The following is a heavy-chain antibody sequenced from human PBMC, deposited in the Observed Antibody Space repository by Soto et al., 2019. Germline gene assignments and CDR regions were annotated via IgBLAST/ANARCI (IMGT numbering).Heavy chain of an antibody. CDR2: FDPEDGET. Sequence: ASVKVSCKVSGYTLSALSIHWVRQAPGKGLEWMGGFDPEDGETIYAQKFQGRVTMTEDTSTDTAYMELSSLRSEDTAVYYCATSGLCSSTSCPMASYYYGMDVWGQGTTVTVSS. J-gene: IGHJ6*02. D-gene: IGHD2-2*01. CDR1: GYTLSALS. CDR3: ATSGLCSSTSCPMASYYYGMDV. V-gene: IGHV1-24*01.